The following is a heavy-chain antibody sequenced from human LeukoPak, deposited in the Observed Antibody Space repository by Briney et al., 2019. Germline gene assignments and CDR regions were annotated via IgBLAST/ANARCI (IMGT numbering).Heavy chain of an antibody. CDR3: AKQRRPVDFDWVPTLPPDY. CDR1: GFTFSSYA. V-gene: IGHV3-23*01. CDR2: ISGSGGST. J-gene: IGHJ4*02. D-gene: IGHD3-9*01. Sequence: GGSLRVSCAASGFTFSSYAMSGVRQAPGKGLEWVSAISGSGGSTYYADSVKGRFTMSRDNSKNTLYLQMNSLRAEATAVYYCAKQRRPVDFDWVPTLPPDYWGQGTLVTVSS.